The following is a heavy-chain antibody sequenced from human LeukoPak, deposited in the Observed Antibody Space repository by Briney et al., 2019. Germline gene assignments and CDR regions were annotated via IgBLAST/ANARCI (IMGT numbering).Heavy chain of an antibody. CDR1: GYTFTSYG. J-gene: IGHJ3*01. V-gene: IGHV1-18*01. CDR3: ARGLVVVVATTLRV. D-gene: IGHD2-15*01. CDR2: ISAYNGNT. Sequence: ASVKVSCKASGYTFTSYGISWVRQAPGQGLEWMGWISAYNGNTNYAQKLQGRVTMTTDTSTSTAYMELSSLESDDTAVYSCARGLVVVVATTLRVWGQGTMVIVSS.